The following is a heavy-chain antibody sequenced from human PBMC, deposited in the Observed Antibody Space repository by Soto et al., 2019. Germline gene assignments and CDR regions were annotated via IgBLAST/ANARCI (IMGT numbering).Heavy chain of an antibody. CDR2: IYYSGST. D-gene: IGHD2-15*01. CDR1: GGSISSYY. V-gene: IGHV4-59*01. J-gene: IGHJ5*02. Sequence: PSETLSLTCTVSGGSISSYYWSWIRQPPGKGLEWIGYIYYSGSTNYNPSLKSRVTIPVDTSKNQFSLKLSSVTAADTAVYYCARGLGYCSGASCYGGYWFDPWGQGTLVTVSS. CDR3: ARGLGYCSGASCYGGYWFDP.